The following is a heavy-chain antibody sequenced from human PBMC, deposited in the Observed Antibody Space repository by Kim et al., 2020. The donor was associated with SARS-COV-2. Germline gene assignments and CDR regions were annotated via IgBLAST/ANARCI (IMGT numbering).Heavy chain of an antibody. CDR2: IVVGSGNT. V-gene: IGHV1-58*01. CDR3: AAPTYYYGSGRDDAFDI. J-gene: IGHJ3*02. D-gene: IGHD3-10*01. CDR1: GFTFTSSA. Sequence: SVKVSCKASGFTFTSSAVQWVRQARGQRLEWIGWIVVGSGNTNYAQKFQERVTITRDMSTSTAYMELSSLRSEDTAVYYCAAPTYYYGSGRDDAFDIWGQGTMVTVSS.